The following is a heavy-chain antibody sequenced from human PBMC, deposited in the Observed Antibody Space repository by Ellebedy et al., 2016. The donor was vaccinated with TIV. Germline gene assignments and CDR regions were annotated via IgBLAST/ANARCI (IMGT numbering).Heavy chain of an antibody. CDR2: INHSGST. Sequence: SETLSLTCAVYGGSFSGYYWSWIRQPPGKGLEWIGEINHSGSTNYNPSLKSRVTISVDTSKNQFSLKLSSVTAADTAVYYCARLADFDWLLIRYYYYGMDVWGQGTTVTVSS. J-gene: IGHJ6*02. V-gene: IGHV4-34*01. CDR1: GGSFSGYY. D-gene: IGHD3-9*01. CDR3: ARLADFDWLLIRYYYYGMDV.